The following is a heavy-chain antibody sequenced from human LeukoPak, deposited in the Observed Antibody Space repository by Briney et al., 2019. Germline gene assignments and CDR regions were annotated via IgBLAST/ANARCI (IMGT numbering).Heavy chain of an antibody. CDR3: ARGGGDYNPLDY. Sequence: GGSLRLSCAVSGFTVSTNYMSWVRQAPGKGLEWGSVMYSGGSTYYADSVKGRFTISRHNSKNTLYLEINSLRPDDTAVYYCARGGGDYNPLDYWGQGTLVTVSS. CDR1: GFTVSTNY. D-gene: IGHD4-17*01. V-gene: IGHV3-53*04. CDR2: MYSGGST. J-gene: IGHJ4*02.